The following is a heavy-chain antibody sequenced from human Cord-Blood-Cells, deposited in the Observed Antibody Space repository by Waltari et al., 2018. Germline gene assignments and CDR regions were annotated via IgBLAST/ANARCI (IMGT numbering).Heavy chain of an antibody. Sequence: QVQLQVSGPGLVKPSGTLSLTCAVSGGSISSSNWWSWVRQPPGKGPEWIGEIYHSGSTNYNPSLKSRVTISVDKSKNQFSLKLSSVTAADTAVYYCARVIAVAGSVLYYFDYWGQGTLVTVSS. CDR1: GGSISSSNW. V-gene: IGHV4-4*02. CDR3: ARVIAVAGSVLYYFDY. CDR2: IYHSGST. D-gene: IGHD6-19*01. J-gene: IGHJ4*02.